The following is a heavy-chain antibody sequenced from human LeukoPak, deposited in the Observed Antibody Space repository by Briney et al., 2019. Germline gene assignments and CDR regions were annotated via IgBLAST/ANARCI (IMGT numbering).Heavy chain of an antibody. V-gene: IGHV3-30*03. Sequence: GGSLRLSCAASGFTLSSYGMHWVRQAPGKGLEWGSVISYHGRDQFYADSVKGRFTISRDNAKNTLYLQMNSLTTEDTAVYYCATQPCSGGRCYLGHWGQGTLVTVSS. D-gene: IGHD2-15*01. CDR3: ATQPCSGGRCYLGH. CDR2: ISYHGRDQ. J-gene: IGHJ4*02. CDR1: GFTLSSYG.